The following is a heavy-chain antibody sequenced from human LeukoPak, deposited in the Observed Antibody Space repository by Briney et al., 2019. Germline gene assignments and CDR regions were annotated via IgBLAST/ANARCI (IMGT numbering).Heavy chain of an antibody. V-gene: IGHV1-2*06. CDR2: INPNSGGT. Sequence: PSRKVACKASGSTVTGVGIEWGRRGPGQGHEWMGRINPNSGGTNYAQKFQGRVTMPRDTSISKAYMELSRLRSDDTAVYYCARKSMGYCSGGSCYSDAFDIWGQGTMVPVS. CDR1: GSTVTGVG. J-gene: IGHJ3*02. D-gene: IGHD2-15*01. CDR3: ARKSMGYCSGGSCYSDAFDI.